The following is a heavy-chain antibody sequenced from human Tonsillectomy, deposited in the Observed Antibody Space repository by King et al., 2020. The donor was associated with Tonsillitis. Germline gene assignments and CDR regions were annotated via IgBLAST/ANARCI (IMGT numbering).Heavy chain of an antibody. CDR3: ACTYYDLESNYYYMDV. CDR1: GGTFSSHA. CDR2: IIPVFGTA. V-gene: IGHV1-69*01. J-gene: IGHJ6*03. D-gene: IGHD3-3*01. Sequence: VQLVQSGAEVKKPGSAVKVSCKASGGTFSSHAISWVRQAPGQGLEWMGGIIPVFGTANYAQKFQGRGTITADESTSTAYMELSSLRSEDTAVYYCACTYYDLESNYYYMDVWGKGTTVTVSS.